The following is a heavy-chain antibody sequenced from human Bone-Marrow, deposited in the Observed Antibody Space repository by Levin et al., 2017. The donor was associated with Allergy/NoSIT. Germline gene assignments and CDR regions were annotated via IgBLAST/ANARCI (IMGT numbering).Heavy chain of an antibody. CDR1: GLTFRSYA. D-gene: IGHD5-24*01. CDR2: ISASGGNT. J-gene: IGHJ3*01. CDR3: ACEMTAFDF. Sequence: SCAVSGLTFRSYAMNWVRQAPGKGLEWVAQISASGGNTAYAEAVKGRFTVSRDNLNNTLYLQMNSLRADDTAVYYCACEMTAFDFWGQGTRVIVSS. V-gene: IGHV3-23*01.